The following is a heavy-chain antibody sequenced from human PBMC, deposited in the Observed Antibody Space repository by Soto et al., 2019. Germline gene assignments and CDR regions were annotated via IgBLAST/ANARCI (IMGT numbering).Heavy chain of an antibody. CDR2: IKEDGSEK. CDR3: ARVYFKYDY. CDR1: KFTFSNYW. D-gene: IGHD3-10*01. Sequence: PGGSLRLSCVASKFTFSNYWMTWVRQAPGKGLEWVANIKEDGSEKYYVDSVKGRFTISRDNAKNSLYLQMNSLGAEDTAVYYCARVYFKYDYWGQGTLVTVS. V-gene: IGHV3-7*01. J-gene: IGHJ4*02.